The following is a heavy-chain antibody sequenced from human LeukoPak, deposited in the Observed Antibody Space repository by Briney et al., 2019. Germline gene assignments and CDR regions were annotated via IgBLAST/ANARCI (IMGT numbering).Heavy chain of an antibody. CDR3: ATYRQVLSPFES. J-gene: IGHJ4*02. CDR2: IRYDESNK. V-gene: IGHV3-30*02. Sequence: GGSLRLSCAASGFTFSSYGMHWVRQAPGRGLEWLAFIRYDESNKYYAESVKGRFTIARDNSKSTLSLQMNSLRAEDTAIYYCATYRQVLSPFESWGQGTLVTVSS. D-gene: IGHD2-8*02. CDR1: GFTFSSYG.